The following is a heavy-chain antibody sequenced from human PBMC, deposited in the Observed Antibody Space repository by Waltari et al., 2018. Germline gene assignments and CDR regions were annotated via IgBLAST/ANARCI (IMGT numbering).Heavy chain of an antibody. V-gene: IGHV4-34*01. Sequence: QVQLQQWGAGLLKPSETLSPTCAVYGGSFSGYYWGWIRQSPGKGLEWIGEINHSGSTNYNPSLKSRVTISVDTSKNQFSLKVSSVTAADTAVYYCARQFSSGWYSEYWGQGTLVTVSS. CDR1: GGSFSGYY. J-gene: IGHJ4*02. D-gene: IGHD6-19*01. CDR2: INHSGST. CDR3: ARQFSSGWYSEY.